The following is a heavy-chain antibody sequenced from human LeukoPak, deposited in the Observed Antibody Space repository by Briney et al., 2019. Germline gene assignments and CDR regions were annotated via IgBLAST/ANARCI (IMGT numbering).Heavy chain of an antibody. V-gene: IGHV4-4*07. Sequence: PSETLSLTCTVSGGPISSYYWSWIPQPAGKGLGWIGRIYTSGSTNYNPSLKSRGTMSVDTSKNQFSLKLSSVTAADTAVYYCARDKKVRGYDGMDVWGQGTTVTVSS. CDR2: IYTSGST. CDR3: ARDKKVRGYDGMDV. D-gene: IGHD3-10*01. CDR1: GGPISSYY. J-gene: IGHJ6*02.